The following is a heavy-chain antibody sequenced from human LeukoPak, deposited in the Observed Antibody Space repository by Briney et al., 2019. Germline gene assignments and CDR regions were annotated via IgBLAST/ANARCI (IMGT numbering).Heavy chain of an antibody. D-gene: IGHD2-15*01. CDR2: INAGNGNT. CDR1: GYTFTSYA. J-gene: IGHJ4*02. CDR3: ARDPCSGGSCYIHPFDY. Sequence: WASVKVSSQASGYTFTSYAMHWVRQAPGPRLEWMGWINAGNGNTKYSQKFQGRVTITRDTSASTAYMELSSLRSEDTAVYYCARDPCSGGSCYIHPFDYWGQGTLVTVSS. V-gene: IGHV1-3*01.